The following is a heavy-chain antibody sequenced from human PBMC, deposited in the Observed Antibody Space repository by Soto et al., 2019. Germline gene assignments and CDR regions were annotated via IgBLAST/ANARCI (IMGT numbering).Heavy chain of an antibody. CDR1: GFTFSSYS. Sequence: PGGSLRLSCAASGFTFSSYSMNWVRQAPGKGLEWVSSISSSSSYIYYADSVKGRFTISRDDAKNSLYLQMNSLRAEDTAVYYCARENNDYAHYFDYWGQGTRVTVSS. CDR3: ARENNDYAHYFDY. J-gene: IGHJ4*02. CDR2: ISSSSSYI. D-gene: IGHD5-12*01. V-gene: IGHV3-21*01.